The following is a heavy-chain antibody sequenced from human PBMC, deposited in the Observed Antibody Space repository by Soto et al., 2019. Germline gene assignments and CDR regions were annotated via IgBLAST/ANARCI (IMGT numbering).Heavy chain of an antibody. V-gene: IGHV3-21*01. D-gene: IGHD2-15*01. CDR2: ISSSSRNI. CDR3: ARESAAVVAAKDY. Sequence: GSLRLSCAASGFIFSSYSMNWVRQAPGKGLEWVASISSSSRNIYYADSVKGRFTISRDNAKNSLYLQMNTLRADDTAVYYCARESAAVVAAKDYWGQGTLVTVSS. CDR1: GFIFSSYS. J-gene: IGHJ4*02.